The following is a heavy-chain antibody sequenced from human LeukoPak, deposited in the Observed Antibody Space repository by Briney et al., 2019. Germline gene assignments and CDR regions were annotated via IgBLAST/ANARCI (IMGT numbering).Heavy chain of an antibody. V-gene: IGHV1-3*01. CDR3: ARDLSYYDSSGYLYYGMDV. CDR1: GYTFTSYA. Sequence: ASVKVSCKVSGYTFTSYAMHWVRQAPGQRLEWMGWINAGNGNTKYSQKFQGRVTITRDTSASTAYMELSSLRSEDTAVYYCARDLSYYDSSGYLYYGMDVWGQGTTVTVSS. CDR2: INAGNGNT. D-gene: IGHD3-22*01. J-gene: IGHJ6*02.